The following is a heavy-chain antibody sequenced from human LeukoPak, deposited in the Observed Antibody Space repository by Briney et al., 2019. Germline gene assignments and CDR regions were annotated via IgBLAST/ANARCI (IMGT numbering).Heavy chain of an antibody. D-gene: IGHD4-17*01. CDR1: RFSLSNFW. J-gene: IGHJ4*02. V-gene: IGHV3-7*01. CDR3: VRDRSRTTVTRFDS. CDR2: INEDGSEK. Sequence: GGSLRLSCVASRFSLSNFWMIWVRPAPGKGLEWVANINEDGSEKNYVDSVKGRFTISRDNAKNSLYLQMNSLRAEDTAVYYCVRDRSRTTVTRFDSWGQGTLVTVSS.